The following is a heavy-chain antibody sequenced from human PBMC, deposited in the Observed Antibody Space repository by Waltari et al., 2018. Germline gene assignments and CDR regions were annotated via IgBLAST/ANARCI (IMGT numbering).Heavy chain of an antibody. CDR2: FRSRLKGETT. CDR1: GFTFSNAW. V-gene: IGHV3-15*01. J-gene: IGHJ3*01. CDR3: TTDPHYYRSGTSYYALDV. Sequence: EAQLLDSGGGLMKPGESLRLSCAASGFTFSNAWLSWVRQAPGKGLEWVGLFRSRLKGETTDYAAPVRGRYTISRDNLKNILYLQMNSLKIEDTAIYFCTTDPHYYRSGTSYYALDVWGQGSMVTVSS. D-gene: IGHD3-10*01.